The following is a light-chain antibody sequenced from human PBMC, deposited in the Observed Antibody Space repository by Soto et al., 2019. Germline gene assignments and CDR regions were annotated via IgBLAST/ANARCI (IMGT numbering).Light chain of an antibody. Sequence: ETVLTQSPGTLSLSPGERATLSCRSSQSVSSNYLAWYQQKPGQAPRLLIYDVSGRATGIPDSFSGSGSGTDFTLTISRLEPEDFAMYYCQQYGSAPTFGQGTKVEIK. CDR3: QQYGSAPT. CDR1: QSVSSNY. J-gene: IGKJ1*01. V-gene: IGKV3-20*01. CDR2: DVS.